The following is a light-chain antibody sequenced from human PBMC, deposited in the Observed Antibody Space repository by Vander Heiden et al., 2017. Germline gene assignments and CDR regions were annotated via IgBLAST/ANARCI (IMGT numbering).Light chain of an antibody. CDR1: HSVSSSY. CDR2: GAS. CDR3: RQDGSSNT. V-gene: IGKV3-20*01. Sequence: EIVLTQSPGTLSLSPGERATLSCRASHSVSSSYLAWYHQKPGQAPRLLIYGASSRANGIPDTFSGSRSGTDFTLTSSRLEPEDFAVYTWRQDGSSNTFGGGTKVEIK. J-gene: IGKJ4*01.